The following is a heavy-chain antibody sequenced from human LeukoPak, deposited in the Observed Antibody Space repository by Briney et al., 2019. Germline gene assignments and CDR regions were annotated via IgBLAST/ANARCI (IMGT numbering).Heavy chain of an antibody. Sequence: SGPALVKPTRTLTLTCTFSGFSLSTSGMCVSWIRQPPGKALEWLARIDWDDDKYYSTSLKTRLTISKDTSKNQVVLTMTNMDPVDTATYYCALTVYDILTGYYLNFDYWGQGTLVTVSS. CDR2: IDWDDDK. CDR1: GFSLSTSGMC. V-gene: IGHV2-70*11. D-gene: IGHD3-9*01. J-gene: IGHJ4*02. CDR3: ALTVYDILTGYYLNFDY.